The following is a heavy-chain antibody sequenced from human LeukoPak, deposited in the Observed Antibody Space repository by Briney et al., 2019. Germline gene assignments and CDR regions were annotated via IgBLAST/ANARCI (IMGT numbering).Heavy chain of an antibody. J-gene: IGHJ5*02. CDR2: IYYSGST. CDR1: GGSISSSDYY. CDR3: ARAGTVVTQYWFDP. Sequence: PSETLSLTCTVSGGSISSSDYYWGWIRQPPGRGLEWIGTIYYSGSTSYNPSLKSRVTMSVDTSKNQFSLKLSSVTAADTAVYYCARAGTVVTQYWFDPWGQGTLVTVSS. D-gene: IGHD4-23*01. V-gene: IGHV4-39*01.